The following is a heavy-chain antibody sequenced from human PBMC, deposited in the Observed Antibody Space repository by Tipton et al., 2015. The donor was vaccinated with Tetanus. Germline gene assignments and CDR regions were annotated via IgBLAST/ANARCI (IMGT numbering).Heavy chain of an antibody. CDR2: ISAYNGKT. J-gene: IGHJ6*02. V-gene: IGHV1-18*01. CDR3: ARVQEQRIYYYGMDV. D-gene: IGHD6-25*01. CDR1: GYNFVNFG. Sequence: QLVQSGAEVKEPGASVKVSCKASGYNFVNFGISWVRQAPGQGLEWMGWISAYNGKTKYAQRPQGRVTMTTDRSASTAYMDLRRLRSDDTAVYYCARVQEQRIYYYGMDVWGQGTTVTVSS.